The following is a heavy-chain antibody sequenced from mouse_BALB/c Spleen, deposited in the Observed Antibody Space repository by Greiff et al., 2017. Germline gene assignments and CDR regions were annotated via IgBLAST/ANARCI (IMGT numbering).Heavy chain of an antibody. V-gene: IGHV3-6*02. CDR1: GYSITSGYY. CDR3: ARFYRYDHWYFDV. D-gene: IGHD2-14*01. Sequence: EVKLLESGPGLVKPSQSLSLTCSVTGYSITSGYYWNWLRQFPGNKLEWMGYISYDGSNNYNPSLKNRISITRDTSKNQFFLKLNSVTTEDTATYYCARFYRYDHWYFDVWGAGTTVTVSS. CDR2: ISYDGSN. J-gene: IGHJ1*01.